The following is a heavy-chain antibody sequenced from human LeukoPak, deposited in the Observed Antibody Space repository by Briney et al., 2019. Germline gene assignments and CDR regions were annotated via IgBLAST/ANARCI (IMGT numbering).Heavy chain of an antibody. Sequence: GGSLRLSCAASGFTVSSNYMSWVRQAPGKGLEWVSVIYSGGSTYYADSVKGRFTISRDNSKNTLYLQMNSLRAEDTAVYYCVRDLGLGYSGYDDPRYERDYWGQGTLVTVSS. CDR1: GFTVSSNY. CDR2: IYSGGST. V-gene: IGHV3-66*01. D-gene: IGHD5-12*01. J-gene: IGHJ4*02. CDR3: VRDLGLGYSGYDDPRYERDY.